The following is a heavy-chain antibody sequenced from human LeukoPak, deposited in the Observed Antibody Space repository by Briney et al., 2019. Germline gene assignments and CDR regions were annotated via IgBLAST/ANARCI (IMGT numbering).Heavy chain of an antibody. CDR1: GFTFSDYY. D-gene: IGHD3-22*01. J-gene: IGHJ4*02. CDR3: ARGPHYYYDSSGYYQYYFDY. CDR2: ISTSGNYI. V-gene: IGHV3-11*06. Sequence: GGSLRLTCAASGFTFSDYYMSWIRQAPGKGLEWVSYISTSGNYIKNADSVKGRFTISRDNAKNSLFMRMSRLRDEDTSVYYCARGPHYYYDSSGYYQYYFDYWGQGTLVTVSS.